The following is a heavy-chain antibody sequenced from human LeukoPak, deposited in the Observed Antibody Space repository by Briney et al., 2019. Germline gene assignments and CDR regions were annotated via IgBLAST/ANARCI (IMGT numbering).Heavy chain of an antibody. J-gene: IGHJ4*02. Sequence: ASVKVSCKASGYTFTSYQMHWVRQAPGQGLEWMGRFNPNSGGTNYAQKFQGRVTMTRDTSISTAYMELSRLRSDDTAVYYCARETTLFDYWGQGTLVTVSS. D-gene: IGHD1-7*01. CDR2: FNPNSGGT. V-gene: IGHV1-2*06. CDR1: GYTFTSYQ. CDR3: ARETTLFDY.